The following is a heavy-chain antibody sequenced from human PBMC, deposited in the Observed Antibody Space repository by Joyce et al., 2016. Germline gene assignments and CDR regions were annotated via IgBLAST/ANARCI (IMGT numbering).Heavy chain of an antibody. Sequence: ELQLVEPGGGLLQPGGSLRLSCAASGFTFTNCWMRWVRQAPGKGLVWVARVDSDGSGPSYADSVKGRFTISRDNAKNMVYLQMNSLRIEDTAVYYCRSVFEYWGRGALVTVSS. CDR3: RSVFEY. CDR1: GFTFTNCW. J-gene: IGHJ4*02. CDR2: VDSDGSGP. V-gene: IGHV3-74*01.